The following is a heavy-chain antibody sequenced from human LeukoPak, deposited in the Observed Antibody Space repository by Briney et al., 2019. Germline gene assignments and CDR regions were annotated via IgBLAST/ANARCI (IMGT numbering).Heavy chain of an antibody. V-gene: IGHV1-18*01. Sequence: ASVKVSCKASGYTFSTYGLSWVRQAPGQGLEWMGWISANSVRSNYAQRLHDRVTMTSDTSTSTGYMDLRNLRSDDTAVYYCARGVYMDVWGTGTTVTVYS. CDR2: ISANSVRS. CDR1: GYTFSTYG. CDR3: ARGVYMDV. J-gene: IGHJ6*03.